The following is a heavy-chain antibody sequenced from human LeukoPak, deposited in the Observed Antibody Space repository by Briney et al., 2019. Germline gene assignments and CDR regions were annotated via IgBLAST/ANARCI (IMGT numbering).Heavy chain of an antibody. CDR1: GYTFSSYG. V-gene: IGHV1-18*01. J-gene: IGHJ5*02. CDR3: ARARQQLVWANWFDP. Sequence: ASVKVSCKASGYTFSSYGISWVRQAPGQGLERMGWISAYNGKTKYAQKLQGRVTMTTETSTSTAYMELRSLRSDDTAVYYCARARQQLVWANWFDPWGQGTLVTASS. D-gene: IGHD6-13*01. CDR2: ISAYNGKT.